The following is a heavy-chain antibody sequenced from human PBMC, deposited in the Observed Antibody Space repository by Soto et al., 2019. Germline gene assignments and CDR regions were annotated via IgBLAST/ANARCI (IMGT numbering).Heavy chain of an antibody. D-gene: IGHD5-12*01. Sequence: QVQLVQSGAEVKKPGSSVKVSCKASGGTFSSYAISWVRQAPGQGLEWMGGIIPIFGTANYAQKFQGRVTXTXDXSTSRAYMELSGLRSEDTAVYYCVLDVDPHYYGMDVWGQGTTVTVSS. CDR2: IIPIFGTA. J-gene: IGHJ6*02. CDR1: GGTFSSYA. V-gene: IGHV1-69*05. CDR3: VLDVDPHYYGMDV.